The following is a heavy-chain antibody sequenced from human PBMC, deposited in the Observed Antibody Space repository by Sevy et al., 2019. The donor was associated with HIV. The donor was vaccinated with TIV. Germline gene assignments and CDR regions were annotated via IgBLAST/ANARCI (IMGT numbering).Heavy chain of an antibody. D-gene: IGHD2-2*01. J-gene: IGHJ4*02. CDR1: GFTFSSYA. V-gene: IGHV3-23*01. CDR3: AKDGVVLYGTWGGCFDY. CDR2: IRGSDGRI. Sequence: GGSLRLSCAASGFTFSSYAMSWVRQAPGKGLEWVSYIRGSDGRIYYEDSVKGRFTISRDNAKNTLYLHMNTLRAEDTAVYYCAKDGVVLYGTWGGCFDYWGQGTLVTVSS.